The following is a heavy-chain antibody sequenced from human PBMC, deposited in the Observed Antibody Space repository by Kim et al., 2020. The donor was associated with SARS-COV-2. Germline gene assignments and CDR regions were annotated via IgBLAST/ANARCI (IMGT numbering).Heavy chain of an antibody. D-gene: IGHD3-10*01. CDR2: IYPGDSDT. V-gene: IGHV5-51*01. CDR1: ENSFTSNW. Sequence: GESLKISCKGSENSFTSNWIGWVRQKPGKGLEWMGLIYPGDSDTRYSPSFLGQVTISADKSITTAYLQWSSLKASDTAMYYCARTDYFGSGSLDYWGQGTLVTVSS. J-gene: IGHJ4*02. CDR3: ARTDYFGSGSLDY.